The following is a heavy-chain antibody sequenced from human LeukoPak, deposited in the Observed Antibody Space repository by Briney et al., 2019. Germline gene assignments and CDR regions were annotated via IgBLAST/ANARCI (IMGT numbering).Heavy chain of an antibody. V-gene: IGHV4-59*01. CDR3: ARETSLAGFASGLGFNY. CDR2: IYYSGST. D-gene: IGHD6-19*01. Sequence: PSETLSLTCTVSGGSISSYYWSWIRQPPGKGLECIGYIYYSGSTNYNPSLKSRVTISADTSKNQLSLKLSSVTAADTATYYCARETSLAGFASGLGFNYWGQGILVTVSS. J-gene: IGHJ4*02. CDR1: GGSISSYY.